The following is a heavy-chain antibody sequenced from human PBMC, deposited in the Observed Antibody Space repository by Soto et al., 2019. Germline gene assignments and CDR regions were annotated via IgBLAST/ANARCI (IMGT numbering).Heavy chain of an antibody. CDR2: ISSSSSYI. CDR1: GFTFNSYS. D-gene: IGHD6-13*01. Sequence: EVQLVESGGSLVKPGGSLRLSCAGSGFTFNSYSMYWVRQAPGKGLEWVSSISSSSSYIYYADSVKGRFTISRDNAKNSLFLQMNSLSADDTAVYYCARGVKAIDYCGQGSLVTVSS. CDR3: ARGVKAIDY. V-gene: IGHV3-21*01. J-gene: IGHJ4*02.